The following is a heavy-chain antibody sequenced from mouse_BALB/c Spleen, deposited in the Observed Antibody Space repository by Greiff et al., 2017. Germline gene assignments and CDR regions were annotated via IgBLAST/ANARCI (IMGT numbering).Heavy chain of an antibody. CDR2: IYYSGTI. CDR1: GISITTGNYR. D-gene: IGHD1-2*01. Sequence: EVMLVESGPGLVKPSQTVSLTCTVTGISITTGNYRWSWIRQFPGNKLEWIGYIYYSGTITYNPSLTSRTTITRDTSKNQFFLEMNSLTAEDTATYYCARLTTATAMDYWGQGTSVTVSS. CDR3: ARLTTATAMDY. J-gene: IGHJ4*01. V-gene: IGHV3-5*02.